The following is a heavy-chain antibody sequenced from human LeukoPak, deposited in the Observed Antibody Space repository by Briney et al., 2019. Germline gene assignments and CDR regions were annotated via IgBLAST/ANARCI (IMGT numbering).Heavy chain of an antibody. CDR2: IYWDDDK. CDR3: AHRRHYGYPGLFDP. J-gene: IGHJ5*02. Sequence: ESGPTLVKPTETLTLTCTVSGFSLSNARMGVSWIRQPPGKALEWLALIYWDDDKRYSPSLKSRLTITKDTSKNQVVLTMTNMDPVDTATYYCAHRRHYGYPGLFDPWGQGTLVTVSS. D-gene: IGHD5-18*01. CDR1: GFSLSNARMG. V-gene: IGHV2-5*02.